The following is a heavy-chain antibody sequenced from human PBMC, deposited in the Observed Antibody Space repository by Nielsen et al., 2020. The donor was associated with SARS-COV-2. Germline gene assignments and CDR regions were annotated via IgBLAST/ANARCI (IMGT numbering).Heavy chain of an antibody. Sequence: GESLKISCAASGFTFSDHYMTWIRQTPGKGLEWISYITNTGAEYYADSVKGRFTISRDNAKNTLYLQMNSLRAEDTAVYYCSSSGWFDPWGQGTLVTVSS. V-gene: IGHV3-69-1*01. CDR3: SSSGWFDP. CDR2: ITNTGAE. J-gene: IGHJ5*02. CDR1: GFTFSDHY.